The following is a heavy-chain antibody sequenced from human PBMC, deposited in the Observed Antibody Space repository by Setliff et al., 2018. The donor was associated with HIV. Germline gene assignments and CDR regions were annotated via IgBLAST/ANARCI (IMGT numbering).Heavy chain of an antibody. V-gene: IGHV1-69*13. CDR1: GYTFTSYG. CDR3: ARYAASGTGWFDP. Sequence: GASVKVSCKASGYTFTSYGISWVRQAPGQGLEWMGGIIPLFGTANYAQKFQGRVTITADESTSTAYMELSSLRSDDTAVYYCARYAASGTGWFDPWGQGTQVTVSS. D-gene: IGHD2-8*02. CDR2: IIPLFGTA. J-gene: IGHJ5*02.